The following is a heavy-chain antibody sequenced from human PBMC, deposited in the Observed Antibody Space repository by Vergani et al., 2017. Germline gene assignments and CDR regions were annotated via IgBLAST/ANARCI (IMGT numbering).Heavy chain of an antibody. CDR2: IYYSGST. CDR3: ARQLADXGGDCYPYYYGMDV. D-gene: IGHD2-21*02. CDR1: GGSISSSSYY. J-gene: IGHJ6*02. Sequence: QLQLQESGPGLVKPSETLPLTCTVSGGSISSSSYYWGWIRQPPGKGLGWFGSIYYSGSTYYNPSLKSRVTISVDTSKNQFSLKLSSVTAADTAVYYCARQLADXGGDCYPYYYGMDVWGQGTTVTVSS. V-gene: IGHV4-39*01.